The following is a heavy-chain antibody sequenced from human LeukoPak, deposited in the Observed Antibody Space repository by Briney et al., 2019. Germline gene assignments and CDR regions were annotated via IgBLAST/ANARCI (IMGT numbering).Heavy chain of an antibody. D-gene: IGHD6-6*01. V-gene: IGHV4-39*07. J-gene: IGHJ6*02. CDR1: GGSISGSSYY. Sequence: SETLSLTCTVSGGSISGSSYYWGWIRQPPGKGLEWIGSIYYSGSTYYNPSLKSRVTISVDTSKNQFSLELSSVTAADTAVYYCARAGYSSSYYYYYGMDVWGQGTTVTVSS. CDR2: IYYSGST. CDR3: ARAGYSSSYYYYYGMDV.